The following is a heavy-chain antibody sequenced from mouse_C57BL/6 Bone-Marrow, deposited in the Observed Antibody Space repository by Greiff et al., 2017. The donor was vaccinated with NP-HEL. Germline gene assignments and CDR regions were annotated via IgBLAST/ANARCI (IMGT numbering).Heavy chain of an antibody. Sequence: EVKLVESEGGLVQPGSSMKLSCTASGFTFSDYYMAWVRQVPEKGLEWVANINYDGSSTYYLDSLKSRFIISRDNAKNILYLQMSSLKSEDTATYYCARDSPSSYAMDYWGQGTSVTVSS. D-gene: IGHD1-1*01. CDR2: INYDGSST. J-gene: IGHJ4*01. CDR3: ARDSPSSYAMDY. CDR1: GFTFSDYY. V-gene: IGHV5-16*01.